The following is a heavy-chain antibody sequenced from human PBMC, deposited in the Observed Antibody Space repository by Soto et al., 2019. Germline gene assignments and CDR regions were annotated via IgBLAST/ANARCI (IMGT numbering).Heavy chain of an antibody. Sequence: QVQVVQSGDEVKETGASVRVSCKTSGYSFTAYGISWVRQAPGQGLEWLGWISCYNGKTKYAQKVQGRVTMTTDTSTSTAYMEVRSLRSDDTAIYYCARDAPPPELRFLEWHNYDFNGMDVWGPGTPVTVSS. V-gene: IGHV1-18*01. J-gene: IGHJ6*02. D-gene: IGHD3-3*01. CDR1: GYSFTAYG. CDR2: ISCYNGKT. CDR3: ARDAPPPELRFLEWHNYDFNGMDV.